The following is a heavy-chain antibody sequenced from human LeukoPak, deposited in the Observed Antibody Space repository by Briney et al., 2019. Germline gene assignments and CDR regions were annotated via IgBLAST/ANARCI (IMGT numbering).Heavy chain of an antibody. CDR3: ARRDGHNSAFDI. CDR2: IYYSGST. Sequence: PSQTLSLTCTVSGGSISSGGYYWSWIRQHPGKGLEWIGYIYYSGSTYYNPSLKSRVTISVDTSKNQFSLKLSSVTAADTAVYYCARRDGHNSAFDIWGQGTMVTVSS. V-gene: IGHV4-31*03. CDR1: GGSISSGGYY. J-gene: IGHJ3*02. D-gene: IGHD5-24*01.